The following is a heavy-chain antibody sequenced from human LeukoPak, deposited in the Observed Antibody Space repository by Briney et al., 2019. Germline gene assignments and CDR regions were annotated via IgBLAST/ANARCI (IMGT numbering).Heavy chain of an antibody. D-gene: IGHD6-19*01. Sequence: PGGSLRLSCAASGYTFSSYWMHWVRQAPGKGLVWVSRINSDGSSTRYADSVKGRFTISRDKAKNMLYLQMKSLRAEDTAVFYCARDLDAVAGKRDYWGQGTLVTVSS. CDR1: GYTFSSYW. CDR3: ARDLDAVAGKRDY. J-gene: IGHJ4*02. V-gene: IGHV3-74*01. CDR2: INSDGSST.